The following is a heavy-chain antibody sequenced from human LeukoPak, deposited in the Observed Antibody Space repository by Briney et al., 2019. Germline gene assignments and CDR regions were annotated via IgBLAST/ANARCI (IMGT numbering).Heavy chain of an antibody. V-gene: IGHV4-34*01. J-gene: IGHJ5*02. CDR2: INHSGST. CDR3: ARDGGPNNYWFDP. Sequence: SETLSLTCAVSGVPFSNYYWSWVRQSPRQGPEWIGEINHSGSTNYNPSLKSRVTISVDTSKNQFSLKLSSVTAADTAVYYCARDGGPNNYWFDPWGQGTLVTVSS. CDR1: GVPFSNYY. D-gene: IGHD1-20*01.